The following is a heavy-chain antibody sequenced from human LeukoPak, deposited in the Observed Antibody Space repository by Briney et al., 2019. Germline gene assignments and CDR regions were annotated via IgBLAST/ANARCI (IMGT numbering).Heavy chain of an antibody. Sequence: GGSLRLSCAASGFTVSSNYMSWVRQAPGKGLEWVSVIYSGGSTYYADSVKGRFTISRDNAKNSLYLQMNSLRAEDTAVYYCARERSSNQRRSFDYWGQGTLVTVSS. CDR1: GFTVSSNY. J-gene: IGHJ4*02. D-gene: IGHD4-11*01. V-gene: IGHV3-53*01. CDR3: ARERSSNQRRSFDY. CDR2: IYSGGST.